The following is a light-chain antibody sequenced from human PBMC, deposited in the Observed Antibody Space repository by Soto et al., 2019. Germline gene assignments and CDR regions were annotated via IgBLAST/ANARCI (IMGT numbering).Light chain of an antibody. V-gene: IGKV1-9*01. CDR3: QQLTNFRFT. CDR2: GAS. Sequence: IQLTQSPSSLSASVGDRVTITCRASQGINKFLAWYQQKPGKAPQLLIYGASTLQSGVPSRFSGSGAGTDFTPTSSSLQPEDFATYYCQQLTNFRFTFGQRTKLDIK. J-gene: IGKJ2*01. CDR1: QGINKF.